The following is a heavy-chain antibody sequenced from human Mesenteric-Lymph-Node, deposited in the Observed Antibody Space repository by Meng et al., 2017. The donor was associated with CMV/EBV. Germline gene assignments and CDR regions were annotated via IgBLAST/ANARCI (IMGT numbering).Heavy chain of an antibody. CDR2: ILPSDER. CDR1: VFPLDDSPVG. J-gene: IGHJ4*02. V-gene: IGHV2-26*01. CDR3: ARITYYYDSTGAYHVIFFDH. Sequence: SGPTLVHPPEPLSLTCTFSVFPLDDSPVGMTWPRQPPGKALEWLAHILPSDERSYNPSLRGRLTISKDASKSQVVLTLANMDPVDTATYYCARITYYYDSTGAYHVIFFDHWGPGTLVTVSS. D-gene: IGHD3-22*01.